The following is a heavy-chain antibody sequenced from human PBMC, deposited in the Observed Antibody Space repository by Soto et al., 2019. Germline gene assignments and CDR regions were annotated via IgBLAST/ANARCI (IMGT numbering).Heavy chain of an antibody. CDR2: IYYSAST. Sequence: SETLSLTCTVSGGSISSGGYYWSWIRQHPGKGLEWIGYIYYSASTYYNPSLKSRVTISVDTSKNQFSLKLSSVTAADTAVYYCARSTYYYDSRGPQDGAFDIWGQGTMVTVSS. J-gene: IGHJ3*02. CDR3: ARSTYYYDSRGPQDGAFDI. D-gene: IGHD3-22*01. V-gene: IGHV4-31*03. CDR1: GGSISSGGYY.